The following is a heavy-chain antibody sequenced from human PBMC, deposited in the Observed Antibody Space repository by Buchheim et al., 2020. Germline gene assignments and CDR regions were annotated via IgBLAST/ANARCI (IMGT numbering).Heavy chain of an antibody. J-gene: IGHJ5*02. Sequence: QVQLQQWGAGLLKPSETLSLTCVVYGGSFSGYYWSWIRQPPGKGLEWIGEINHSGSTNYNPSLKSRVTISVDTSKNQFYLKLSSVTAADTAVYYCARMPRRGITMVRGVKGWFDPWGQGTL. V-gene: IGHV4-34*01. CDR2: INHSGST. CDR3: ARMPRRGITMVRGVKGWFDP. D-gene: IGHD3-10*01. CDR1: GGSFSGYY.